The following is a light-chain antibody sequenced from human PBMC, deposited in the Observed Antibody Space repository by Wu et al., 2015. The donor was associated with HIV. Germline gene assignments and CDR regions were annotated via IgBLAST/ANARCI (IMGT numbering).Light chain of an antibody. CDR3: QQYGSSPLT. CDR1: QSISSNY. V-gene: IGKV3-20*01. CDR2: VAS. J-gene: IGKJ4*01. Sequence: EIVLTQSPGTLSLSPGERATLSCRASQSISSNYLAWYQQKPGQAPRLLISVASTRATGIPARFSGSGSGTEFTLTISSLEPEDFAVYHCQQYGSSPLTFGGGTKGGDQT.